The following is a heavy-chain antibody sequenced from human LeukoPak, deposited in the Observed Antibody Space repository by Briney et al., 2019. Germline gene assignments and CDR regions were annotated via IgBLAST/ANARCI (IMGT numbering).Heavy chain of an antibody. CDR2: IISKTDGGTT. Sequence: GGSLRLSCAASGFTFSNAWMSWVRQAPGKGLEWVGRIISKTDGGTTDYAAPVKGRFTISRDDSKNTLYLQMNSLKTDDTAVYYCTTVRWLDDYYCYYYMDVWGKGTTVTVSS. CDR3: TTVRWLDDYYCYYYMDV. V-gene: IGHV3-15*01. J-gene: IGHJ6*03. CDR1: GFTFSNAW. D-gene: IGHD4-23*01.